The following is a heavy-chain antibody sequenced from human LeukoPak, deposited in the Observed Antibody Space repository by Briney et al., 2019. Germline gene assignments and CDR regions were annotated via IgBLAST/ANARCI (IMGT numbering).Heavy chain of an antibody. CDR3: ARSTDYYDSSGPGAFDI. D-gene: IGHD3-22*01. V-gene: IGHV1-69*13. CDR1: GYTFTSYY. CDR2: IIPIFGTA. Sequence: GASVKVSCKASGYTFTSYYMHWVRQAPGQGLEWMGGIIPIFGTANYAQKFQGRVTITADESTSTAYMELSSLRSEDTAVYYCARSTDYYDSSGPGAFDIWGQGTMVTVSS. J-gene: IGHJ3*02.